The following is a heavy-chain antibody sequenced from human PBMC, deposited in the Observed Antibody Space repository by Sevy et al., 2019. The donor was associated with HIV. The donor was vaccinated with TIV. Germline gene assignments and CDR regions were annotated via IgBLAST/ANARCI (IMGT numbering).Heavy chain of an antibody. D-gene: IGHD6-13*01. J-gene: IGHJ4*02. V-gene: IGHV3-15*01. Sequence: GGSLRLSCAASGFTFSNAWMSWVRQAPGKGLEWVGRIKSKTDGRTTDYAAPVEGRFTISRDDSKNTLYLQMNSLKTEDTAGYYCTSHSRYWGQGTLVTVSS. CDR1: GFTFSNAW. CDR2: IKSKTDGRTT. CDR3: TSHSRY.